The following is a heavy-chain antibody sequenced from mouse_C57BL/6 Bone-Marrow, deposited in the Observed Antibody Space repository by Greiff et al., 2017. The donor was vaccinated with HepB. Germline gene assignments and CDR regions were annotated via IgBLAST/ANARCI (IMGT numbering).Heavy chain of an antibody. J-gene: IGHJ1*03. Sequence: QVQLKQSGPELVKPGASVKISCKASGYSFSSSWMNWVKQSPGKGLEWIGRIYPGDGDTNYNGKFKGKATLTADKSSSTAYMQLSSLTSEDSAVYFCARKVSYGSSYEYFDVWGTGTTVTVSS. CDR3: ARKVSYGSSYEYFDV. V-gene: IGHV1-82*01. CDR2: IYPGDGDT. D-gene: IGHD1-1*01. CDR1: GYSFSSSW.